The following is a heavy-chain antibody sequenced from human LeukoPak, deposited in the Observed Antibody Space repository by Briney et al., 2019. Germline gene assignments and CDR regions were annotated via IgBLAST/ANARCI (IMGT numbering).Heavy chain of an antibody. D-gene: IGHD3-10*01. Sequence: PSETLSLTCTVSGGSISSSSYYWGWIRQPPGKGLEWIGSIYYSGSTYYNPSLKSRVTISVDTSKNQFSLKLSSVTAADTAVYYCARLGSMVRGPLGDYWGQGTLVTVSS. V-gene: IGHV4-39*01. J-gene: IGHJ4*02. CDR3: ARLGSMVRGPLGDY. CDR1: GGSISSSSYY. CDR2: IYYSGST.